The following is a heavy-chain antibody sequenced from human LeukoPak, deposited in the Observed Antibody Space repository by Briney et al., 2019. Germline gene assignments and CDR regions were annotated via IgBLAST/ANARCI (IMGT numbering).Heavy chain of an antibody. CDR1: GYTFTGYF. V-gene: IGHV1-2*02. CDR2: INPNSGAS. Sequence: ASVKVSCKASGYTFTGYFIHWVRQAPGQGLEWMGWINPNSGASNYAQKFQGRVTMTRDTSISTACMELSSLRSDDTAVYYCAREAFTTVTTATDAFDFWGQGTMVTVSS. CDR3: AREAFTTVTTATDAFDF. D-gene: IGHD4-17*01. J-gene: IGHJ3*01.